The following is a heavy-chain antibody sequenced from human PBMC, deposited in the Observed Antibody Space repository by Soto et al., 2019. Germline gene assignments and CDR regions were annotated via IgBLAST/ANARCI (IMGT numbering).Heavy chain of an antibody. CDR2: ISSSSSVI. CDR1: GFTYSSDS. Sequence: GGSLRLSCAASGFTYSSDSMNWVRQAQGKGLEWVSYISSSSSVIDYADSVKGRFTVSRDNARNSLYLQMNSLRAEDTAVYYCARDLSWGSNWYYYMDVWGKGTTVTVSS. J-gene: IGHJ6*03. CDR3: ARDLSWGSNWYYYMDV. V-gene: IGHV3-48*01. D-gene: IGHD7-27*01.